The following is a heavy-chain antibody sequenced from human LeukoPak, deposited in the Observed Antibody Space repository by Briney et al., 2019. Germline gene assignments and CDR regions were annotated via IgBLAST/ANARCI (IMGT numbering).Heavy chain of an antibody. CDR1: GGSISNPSFY. D-gene: IGHD1-20*01. CDR2: MQTSETF. V-gene: IGHV4-61*02. Sequence: SQTLSLTCTVSGGSISNPSFYWSWIRQPAGKGLEWIGRMQTSETFTYNPSLRGRVTISIDTSKNQFSLRLTSVTAADTAVYYCVRDGGTFITESSTDRHNWLDPWGQGSLVIVSS. J-gene: IGHJ5*02. CDR3: VRDGGTFITESSTDRHNWLDP.